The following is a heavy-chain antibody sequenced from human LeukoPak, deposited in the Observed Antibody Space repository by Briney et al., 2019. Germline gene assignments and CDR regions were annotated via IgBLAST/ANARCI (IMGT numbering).Heavy chain of an antibody. CDR2: IYYSGST. Sequence: SETLSLTCTVSGGSISSSSYYWGWIRQPPGKGLEWIGSIYYSGSTYYNPSLKSRGTISVDTSKNQFSLKLSSVTAADTAVYYCAREDTAMYGMDVWGQGTTVTVSS. D-gene: IGHD5-18*01. V-gene: IGHV4-39*07. CDR1: GGSISSSSYY. CDR3: AREDTAMYGMDV. J-gene: IGHJ6*02.